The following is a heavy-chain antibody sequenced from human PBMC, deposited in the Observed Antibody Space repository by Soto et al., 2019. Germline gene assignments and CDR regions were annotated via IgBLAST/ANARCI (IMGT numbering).Heavy chain of an antibody. CDR2: INPSGGST. Sequence: ASVKVSCKASGYTFTSYYMHWVRQAPGQRLEWMGMINPSGGSTSYAQRFQGRVTMTRDTSTSTVYLDLSSLRSEDTAVYYCARAEDYYGSGTPEGAFDIWGQGTMVTVSS. J-gene: IGHJ3*02. V-gene: IGHV1-46*03. D-gene: IGHD3-10*01. CDR3: ARAEDYYGSGTPEGAFDI. CDR1: GYTFTSYY.